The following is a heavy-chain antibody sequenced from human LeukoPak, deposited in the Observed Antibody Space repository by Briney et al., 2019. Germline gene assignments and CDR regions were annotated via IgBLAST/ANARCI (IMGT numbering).Heavy chain of an antibody. CDR1: GFTFSTYF. Sequence: GRSLRLSCAASGFTFSTYFMHWVRQAPGKGLEWVADIPSDGSHKFYVESVKGRFTISRDNSKNTLYLQMNSLRAEDTAVYFCARERQDTILHSGAFDIWGEGTMVTVSS. CDR2: IPSDGSHK. CDR3: ARERQDTILHSGAFDI. D-gene: IGHD2-21*01. V-gene: IGHV3-30-3*01. J-gene: IGHJ3*02.